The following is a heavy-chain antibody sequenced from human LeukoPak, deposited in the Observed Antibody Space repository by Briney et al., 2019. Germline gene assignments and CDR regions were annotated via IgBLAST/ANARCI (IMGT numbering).Heavy chain of an antibody. CDR1: GYTFTSYA. Sequence: SVKVSCKASGYTFTSYAISWVRQAPGQGLEWMGGIIPIFGTANYAQKFQGRVTITTDESTSTAYMELSSLRSEDTAVYYCASDHDSSGYPNWFDPWGQGTLVTVSS. J-gene: IGHJ5*02. D-gene: IGHD3-22*01. CDR2: IIPIFGTA. V-gene: IGHV1-69*05. CDR3: ASDHDSSGYPNWFDP.